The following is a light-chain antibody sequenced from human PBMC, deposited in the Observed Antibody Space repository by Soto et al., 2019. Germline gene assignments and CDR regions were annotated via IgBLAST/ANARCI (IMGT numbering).Light chain of an antibody. CDR2: AAS. CDR1: QGIRTF. Sequence: DIQMTQSPTSLSASVGDRVTITCRASQGIRTFVAWYQQKPGTAPKLLIYAASTLQSGVPSRFSGSGSGTDFTLTINSLQPEDVANYSCQQYSSVPVFGPGTKVEIK. V-gene: IGKV1-27*01. CDR3: QQYSSVPV. J-gene: IGKJ3*01.